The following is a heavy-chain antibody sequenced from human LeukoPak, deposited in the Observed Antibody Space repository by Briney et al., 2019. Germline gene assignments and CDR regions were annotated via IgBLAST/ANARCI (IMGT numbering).Heavy chain of an antibody. CDR2: ISAASDKT. J-gene: IGHJ4*02. V-gene: IGHV3-23*01. D-gene: IGHD3/OR15-3a*01. Sequence: GGSLRLSCAASGFTFHTHGMYWVRQAPGKGLEWVSGISAASDKTYYIDSVKGRFIISRDNSKNTVYLQLNTLRPEDTAVYYCAKVRDWGGLDYWGQGTLVTVSS. CDR1: GFTFHTHG. CDR3: AKVRDWGGLDY.